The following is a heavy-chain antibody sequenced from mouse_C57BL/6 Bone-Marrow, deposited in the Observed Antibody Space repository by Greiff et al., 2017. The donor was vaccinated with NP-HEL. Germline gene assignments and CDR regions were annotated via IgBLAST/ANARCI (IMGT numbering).Heavy chain of an antibody. V-gene: IGHV5-4*01. CDR1: GFTFSSYA. D-gene: IGHD2-12*01. Sequence: EVQVVESGGGLVKPGGSLKLSCAASGFTFSSYAMSWVRQTPEKRLEWVATISDGGSYTYYPDNVKGRFTISRDNAKNNLYLQMSHLKSEDTAMYYCARDNDGRDYYAMDYWGQGTSVTVSS. CDR2: ISDGGSYT. J-gene: IGHJ4*01. CDR3: ARDNDGRDYYAMDY.